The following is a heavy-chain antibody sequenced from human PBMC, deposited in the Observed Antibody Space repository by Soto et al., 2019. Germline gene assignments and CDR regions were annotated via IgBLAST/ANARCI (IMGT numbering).Heavy chain of an antibody. V-gene: IGHV3-9*01. CDR3: AKKGHCTGGSCYYFDY. J-gene: IGHJ4*02. Sequence: EVQLVESGGGLVQPGRSLRLSCAASGFTFDDYAMYWVRQAPGKGLGWVSGISWNSGNIGYADSVKGRFTISRENAKNSLYLQMNSLRAEDTALYYCAKKGHCTGGSCYYFDYWGQGTLVTVSS. CDR2: ISWNSGNI. D-gene: IGHD2-8*02. CDR1: GFTFDDYA.